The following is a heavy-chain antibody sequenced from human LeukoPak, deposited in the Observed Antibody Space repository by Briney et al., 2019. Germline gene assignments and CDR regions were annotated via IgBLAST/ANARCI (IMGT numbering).Heavy chain of an antibody. CDR2: IYPGDSDT. CDR1: GYSFTSYW. Sequence: GESLKISCKGSGYSFTSYWIGWARQMPGKGLEWMGIIYPGDSDTRYSPSFQGQVIISADKSISTAYVQSSSLKASDTAMYYCARTTDWVTTTWYFDLWGRGTLVTVSS. J-gene: IGHJ2*01. V-gene: IGHV5-51*01. D-gene: IGHD4-17*01. CDR3: ARTTDWVTTTWYFDL.